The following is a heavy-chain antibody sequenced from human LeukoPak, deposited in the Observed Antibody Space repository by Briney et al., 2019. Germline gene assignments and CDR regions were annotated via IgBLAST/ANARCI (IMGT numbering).Heavy chain of an antibody. D-gene: IGHD1-26*01. J-gene: IGHJ4*02. V-gene: IGHV3-23*01. CDR3: ARAAWGEWELRERVFDY. Sequence: SGGSLRLSCAASGFTFSSYALSWVRQAPGKGLEWVSTFSGSGGSTYYADSVNGRFIMSRDNSKNTLYLQMNSLRVEDTAVYYCARAAWGEWELRERVFDYWGQGTLVTVSS. CDR2: FSGSGGST. CDR1: GFTFSSYA.